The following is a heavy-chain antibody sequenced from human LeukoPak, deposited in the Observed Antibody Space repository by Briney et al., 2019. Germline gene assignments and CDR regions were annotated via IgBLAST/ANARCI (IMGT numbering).Heavy chain of an antibody. Sequence: SEALSLTCTVSGGSISSSSYYWGWIRQPPGKGLEWIGSIYYSGSTYYNPSLKSRVTISVDTSKNQFSLKLSSVTAADTAVYYCARDGDAFDIWGQGTMVTVSS. V-gene: IGHV4-39*07. CDR3: ARDGDAFDI. J-gene: IGHJ3*02. CDR2: IYYSGST. CDR1: GGSISSSSYY.